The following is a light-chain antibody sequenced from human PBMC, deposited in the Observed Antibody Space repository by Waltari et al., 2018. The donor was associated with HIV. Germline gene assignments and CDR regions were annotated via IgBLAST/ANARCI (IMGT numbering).Light chain of an antibody. CDR1: QNISNF. CDR3: QQSYVSPWT. V-gene: IGKV1-39*01. CDR2: AAS. J-gene: IGKJ1*01. Sequence: DPQMTQSPSSLSASVGDRVTIACRASQNISNFLNWYQQRPGDAPRLLIFAASTLQSGVPSRFSGSGSGTDFTLTISSLQPEDFASYYCQQSYVSPWTFGQGTRVDLK.